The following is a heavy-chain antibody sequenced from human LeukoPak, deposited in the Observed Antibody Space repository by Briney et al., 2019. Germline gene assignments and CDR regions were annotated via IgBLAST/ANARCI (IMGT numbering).Heavy chain of an antibody. CDR2: IYYSGST. CDR3: AGGGDSGGYYYPMFDY. CDR1: GDSISSNTYY. V-gene: IGHV4-61*03. J-gene: IGHJ4*02. D-gene: IGHD3-22*01. Sequence: SEALSLTCTVSGDSISSNTYYWGWLRRPPGKGLEWIGYIYYSGSTNYNRSLKSRVTISVDTSKNHFSLKLNSVTAADTAVYYCAGGGDSGGYYYPMFDYWGQGTLVTVSS.